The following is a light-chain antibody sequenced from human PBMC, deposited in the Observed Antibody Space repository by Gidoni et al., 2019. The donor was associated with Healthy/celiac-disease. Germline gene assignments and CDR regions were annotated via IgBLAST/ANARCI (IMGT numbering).Light chain of an antibody. J-gene: IGLJ2*01. CDR1: SSDVGSYNL. V-gene: IGLV2-23*02. Sequence: QSALTPPASVSVSPGQSITISCTGTSSDVGSYNLVSWYQQHPGKAPKLMIYEVSKRPAGVSNRFSGSKSGNTASLTISGLQAEDEADYYCCSYAGSSSVVFGGGTKLTVL. CDR3: CSYAGSSSVV. CDR2: EVS.